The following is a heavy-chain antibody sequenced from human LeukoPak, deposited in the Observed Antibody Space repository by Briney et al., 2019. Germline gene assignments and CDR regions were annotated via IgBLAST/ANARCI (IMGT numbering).Heavy chain of an antibody. CDR3: ARVAMSGYASDI. CDR2: ISYDGSNK. Sequence: PGRSLRLSCAASGFTFSSYAMHWVRQAPGKGLEWVAVISYDGSNKYYADSVKGRFTISRDNSKNTLYLQMNSLRAEDTAVYYCARVAMSGYASDIWGQGTMVTVSS. J-gene: IGHJ3*02. D-gene: IGHD2-2*01. V-gene: IGHV3-30*04. CDR1: GFTFSSYA.